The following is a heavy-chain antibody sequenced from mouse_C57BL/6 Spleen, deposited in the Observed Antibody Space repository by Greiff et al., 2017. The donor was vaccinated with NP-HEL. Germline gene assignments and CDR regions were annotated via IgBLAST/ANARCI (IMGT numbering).Heavy chain of an antibody. V-gene: IGHV5-6*01. CDR3: ARQNDYDGLGY. CDR1: GFTFSSYG. D-gene: IGHD2-4*01. Sequence: EVQLVESGGDLVKPGGSLKLPCAASGFTFSSYGMSWVRQTPDKRLEWVATISSGGSYTYYPDSVKGRFTISRDNAKNTLYLQMSSLKSEDTAMYYCARQNDYDGLGYWGQGTTLTVSS. J-gene: IGHJ2*01. CDR2: ISSGGSYT.